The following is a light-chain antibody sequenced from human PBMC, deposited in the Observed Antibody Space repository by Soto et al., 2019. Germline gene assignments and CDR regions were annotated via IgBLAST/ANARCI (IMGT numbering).Light chain of an antibody. J-gene: IGKJ1*01. CDR1: QSISSNF. CDR2: GAS. V-gene: IGKV3-20*01. Sequence: EIVLTQSPGTLSLSPGEGATLSCRASQSISSNFLAWYQQKRGQAPRLLIHGASNRATGIPDRFSGSGSGTDFILTITRLEPDDFAVYYCQQYGGSPRTFGQGTKVDVK. CDR3: QQYGGSPRT.